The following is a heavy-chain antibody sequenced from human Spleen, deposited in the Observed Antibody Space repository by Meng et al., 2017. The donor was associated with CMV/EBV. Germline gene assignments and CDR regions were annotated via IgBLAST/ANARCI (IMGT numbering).Heavy chain of an antibody. CDR2: ISSRNRDI. D-gene: IGHD3-3*01. J-gene: IGHJ6*02. V-gene: IGHV3-21*01. Sequence: GGSLRLSCAASGCTFSTSVLPWVRQAPGKGLEWVSYISSRNRDIFYVDSLKGRISISRDNAKNSLYLKINSLRVEDTAVYYCARVTLFTIFGVVSQYYYDAMDVWGPGTTVTVSS. CDR3: ARVTLFTIFGVVSQYYYDAMDV. CDR1: GCTFSTSV.